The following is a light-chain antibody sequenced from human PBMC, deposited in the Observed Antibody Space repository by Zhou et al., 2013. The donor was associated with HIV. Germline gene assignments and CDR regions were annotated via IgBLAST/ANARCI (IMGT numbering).Light chain of an antibody. V-gene: IGKV2-30*02. CDR3: MQGTHSYT. Sequence: DVVMTQSPLSLPVTVGQPASIACRSSQSLVHNDGNTYLNWFQQRPGQSPRRLIYKVSNRDSGVPDRFSGRGTGTDFTLKISRVEAEDVGVYYCMQGTHSYTFGQGTKLEIK. CDR1: QSLVHNDGNTY. J-gene: IGKJ2*01. CDR2: KVS.